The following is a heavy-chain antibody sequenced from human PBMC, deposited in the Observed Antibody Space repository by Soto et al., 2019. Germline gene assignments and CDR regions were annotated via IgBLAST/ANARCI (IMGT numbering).Heavy chain of an antibody. Sequence: SVRVSGKASGGTFSSYAISWVRQAPGQGLEWMGGIIPIFGTANYAQKFQGRVTITADKSTSTAYMELSSLRSEDTAVYYCARVAGYSYGYGVDYWGQGTLVTVSS. V-gene: IGHV1-69*06. CDR2: IIPIFGTA. D-gene: IGHD5-18*01. J-gene: IGHJ4*02. CDR3: ARVAGYSYGYGVDY. CDR1: GGTFSSYA.